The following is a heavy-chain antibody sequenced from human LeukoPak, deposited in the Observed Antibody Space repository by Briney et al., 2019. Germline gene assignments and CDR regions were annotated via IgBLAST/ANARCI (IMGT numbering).Heavy chain of an antibody. CDR1: GFTFSSYN. V-gene: IGHV3-48*01. CDR2: ISSSSSII. D-gene: IGHD3/OR15-3a*01. Sequence: GGSLRLSCAASGFTFSSYNMNWVRQAPGKGLEWISYISSSSSIIYYADSVKGRFTISRGNAKNSLYLQMNSLRAEDTAVFYCAREGNLDWVWGQGTLVTVSS. J-gene: IGHJ4*02. CDR3: AREGNLDWV.